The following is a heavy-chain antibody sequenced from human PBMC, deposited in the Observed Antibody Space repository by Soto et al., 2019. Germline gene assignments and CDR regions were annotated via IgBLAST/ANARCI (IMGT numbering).Heavy chain of an antibody. CDR2: IWYDGSNK. D-gene: IGHD4-17*01. CDR3: ARDSRGATVYFDY. Sequence: QVQLVESGGGVVQPGRSLRLSCAASGFTFSSYGMHWVRQAPGKGLEWVAVIWYDGSNKYYADSVKGRFTISRDNSKNTLYLQMNSLRAADTAVDYWARDSRGATVYFDYWGQGTLVTVSS. V-gene: IGHV3-33*01. CDR1: GFTFSSYG. J-gene: IGHJ4*02.